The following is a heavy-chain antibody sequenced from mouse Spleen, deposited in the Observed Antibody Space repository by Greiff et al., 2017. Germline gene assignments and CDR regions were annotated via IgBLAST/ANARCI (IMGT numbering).Heavy chain of an antibody. CDR1: GISITTGNYR. CDR2: IYYSGTI. D-gene: IGHD5-1*01. CDR3: ARDTYPYAMDY. V-gene: IGHV3-5*01. Sequence: DVQLQESGPGLVKPSQTVFLTCTVTGISITTGNYRWSWIRQFPGNKLEGIGYIYYSGTITYNPSLTSRTTITRDTPKNQFFLEMNSLAAENTATYYCARDTYPYAMDYWGQGTSVPVSS. J-gene: IGHJ4*01.